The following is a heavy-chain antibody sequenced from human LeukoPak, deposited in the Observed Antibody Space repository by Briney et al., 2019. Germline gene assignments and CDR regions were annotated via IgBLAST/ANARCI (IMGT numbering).Heavy chain of an antibody. CDR2: ISYDGSNK. V-gene: IGHV3-30-3*01. J-gene: IGHJ6*02. CDR1: GFTFSSYA. CDR3: ARDSTTTLYYYYYGMDV. D-gene: IGHD4-11*01. Sequence: GGSLRLSCAASGFTFSSYAMHWGRQAPGKGLEWVAVISYDGSNKYYADSVKGRFTISRDNSKNTLYLQMNSLRAEDTAVYYCARDSTTTLYYYYYGMDVWGQGTTVTVSS.